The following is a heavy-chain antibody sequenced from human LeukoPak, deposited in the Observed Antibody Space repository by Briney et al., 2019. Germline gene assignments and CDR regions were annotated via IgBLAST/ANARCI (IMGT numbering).Heavy chain of an antibody. CDR1: GGSFSGYY. J-gene: IGHJ5*02. V-gene: IGHV4-34*01. D-gene: IGHD3-16*02. Sequence: PSETLSLTCAVYGGSFSGYYWSWIRQPPGKGLEWIGEINHSGSTNYNPSLKSRVTISVDTSKNQFSLKLSSVTAADTAVYYCARTIYDYVWGTYRSDWFDPWGQGTLVTVSS. CDR2: INHSGST. CDR3: ARTIYDYVWGTYRSDWFDP.